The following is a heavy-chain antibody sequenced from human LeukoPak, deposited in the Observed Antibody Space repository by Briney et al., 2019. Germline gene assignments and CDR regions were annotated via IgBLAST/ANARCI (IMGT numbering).Heavy chain of an antibody. V-gene: IGHV3-9*01. CDR1: GFTFDDYA. CDR3: AKDIVPYGVYYFDY. CDR2: ISWNGGSI. Sequence: PGGSLRLSCAASGFTFDDYAMHWVRQAPGKGLEWVSGISWNGGSIGYADSVKGRFTISRDNAKNSLYLQMNSLRAEDTALYYCAKDIVPYGVYYFDYWGQGTLVTVSS. D-gene: IGHD2-2*01. J-gene: IGHJ4*02.